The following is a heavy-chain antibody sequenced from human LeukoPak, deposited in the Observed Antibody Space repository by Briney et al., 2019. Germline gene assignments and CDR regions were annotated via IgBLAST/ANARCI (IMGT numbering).Heavy chain of an antibody. Sequence: SGFTFSSYGMHWVRQAPGKGLEWIGYIYYSGSSNYNPSLKSRLTISVDTSKNQFSLKLSSVTAADTAVYYCARGGTLSRIDYWGQGTLVTVSS. D-gene: IGHD1-1*01. CDR2: IYYSGSS. V-gene: IGHV4-59*01. CDR1: GFTFSSYG. J-gene: IGHJ4*02. CDR3: ARGGTLSRIDY.